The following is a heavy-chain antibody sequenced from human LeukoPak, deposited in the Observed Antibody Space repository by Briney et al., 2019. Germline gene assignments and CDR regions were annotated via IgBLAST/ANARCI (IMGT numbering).Heavy chain of an antibody. D-gene: IGHD2-2*01. Sequence: GGSLRLSCAASGFTFSSYAMHWVRQAPGKGLEWVAVISYDGSNKYYADSVKGRFTISRDNSKNTLSLQMNSLRAEDTAVYYCARGEREVVPAAAPDYGMDVWGQGTTVTVSS. CDR3: ARGEREVVPAAAPDYGMDV. J-gene: IGHJ6*02. V-gene: IGHV3-30-3*01. CDR1: GFTFSSYA. CDR2: ISYDGSNK.